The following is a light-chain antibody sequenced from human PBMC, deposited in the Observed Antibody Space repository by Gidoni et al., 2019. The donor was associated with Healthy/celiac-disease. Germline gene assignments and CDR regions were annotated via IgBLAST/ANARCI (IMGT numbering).Light chain of an antibody. J-gene: IGKJ1*01. Sequence: EIVLTQSPATLFLSPGERATLSCRASQSLSSYLAWYQQKPGQAPRLLIYDASNRATGIPARFSGSGSGTDFTLTISSLEPEDFAVYYCQQRSNWPRTFGQGTKVEIK. CDR1: QSLSSY. V-gene: IGKV3-11*01. CDR3: QQRSNWPRT. CDR2: DAS.